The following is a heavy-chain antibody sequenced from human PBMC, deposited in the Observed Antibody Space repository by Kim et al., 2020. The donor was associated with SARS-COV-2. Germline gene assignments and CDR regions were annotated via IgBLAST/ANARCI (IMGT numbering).Heavy chain of an antibody. V-gene: IGHV4-34*01. CDR3: ARDYGSGGPYYFDY. J-gene: IGHJ4*02. Sequence: NPSLKSRVTISVDTSKNQFSLKLSSVTAADTAVYYCARDYGSGGPYYFDYWGQGTLVTVSS. D-gene: IGHD3-10*01.